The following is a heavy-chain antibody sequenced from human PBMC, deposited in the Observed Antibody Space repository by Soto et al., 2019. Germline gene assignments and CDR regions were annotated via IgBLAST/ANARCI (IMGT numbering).Heavy chain of an antibody. J-gene: IGHJ6*02. V-gene: IGHV5-51*01. D-gene: IGHD6-19*01. CDR2: IYPGDSDT. Sequence: ESLKISFKGAGDSFTSYWIGWVRQIPGKGLEWMGIIYPGDSDTRYSPSFQGQVTISADKSISTAYLQWSSLKASDTAMYYCARHLAVAGMHYYYGMDVWGQGTTVTVSS. CDR1: GDSFTSYW. CDR3: ARHLAVAGMHYYYGMDV.